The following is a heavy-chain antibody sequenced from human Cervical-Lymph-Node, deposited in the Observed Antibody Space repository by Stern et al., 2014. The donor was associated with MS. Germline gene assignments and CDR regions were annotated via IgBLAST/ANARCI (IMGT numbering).Heavy chain of an antibody. D-gene: IGHD4-17*01. J-gene: IGHJ4*02. V-gene: IGHV3-11*01. CDR2: ISSTGGTI. CDR1: GFTFRTYY. CDR3: ARRAYGDFSFDY. Sequence: PLVASGGGFVEPGGSLRLSCAATGFTFRTYYMSLIRQAPRPGLEWVSYISSTGGTISYGDAVKGRFTVSRDNAKNSLYLQMSSLRAEDTAVYYCARRAYGDFSFDYWGQGTLLTVSS.